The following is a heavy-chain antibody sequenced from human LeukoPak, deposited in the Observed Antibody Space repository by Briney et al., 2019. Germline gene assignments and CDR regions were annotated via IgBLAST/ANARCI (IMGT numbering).Heavy chain of an antibody. V-gene: IGHV1-69*05. D-gene: IGHD3-22*01. CDR1: GGTFSSYA. J-gene: IGHJ4*02. Sequence: SSVKVSCKASGGTFSSYAISWVRQAPGQGLEWMGGIIPIFGTANYAQEFQGRVTITTDESTSTAYMELSSLRSEDTAVYYCARERGGDYYDSSGYPLDYWGQGTLVTVSS. CDR2: IIPIFGTA. CDR3: ARERGGDYYDSSGYPLDY.